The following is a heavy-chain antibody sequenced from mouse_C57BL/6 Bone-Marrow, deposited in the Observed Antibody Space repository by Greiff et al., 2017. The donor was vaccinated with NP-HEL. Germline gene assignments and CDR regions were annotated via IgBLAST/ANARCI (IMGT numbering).Heavy chain of an antibody. CDR2: IDPSDSYT. Sequence: QVQLQQPGAELVMPGASVTLSCKASGYTFTSYWMHWVKQRHGQGLEWIGEIDPSDSYTNYNQKFKGKSTLTVDKSSSTAYMQLSSLTSEDSAVYYCAREGSSGCFDYWGQGTTLTVSS. J-gene: IGHJ2*01. D-gene: IGHD3-2*02. CDR3: AREGSSGCFDY. CDR1: GYTFTSYW. V-gene: IGHV1-69*01.